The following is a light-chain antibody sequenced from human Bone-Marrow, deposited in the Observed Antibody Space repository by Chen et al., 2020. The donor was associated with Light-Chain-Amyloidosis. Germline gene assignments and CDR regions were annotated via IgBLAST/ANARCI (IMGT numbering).Light chain of an antibody. Sequence: QSALSQPASVSGSPGQSITISCTGSSSDIGGNKYVSWYQHYPGKAPRLMIYDVNNRPTGVSHRFSGSTSGSTASLTISGLQAEDEAADSASSITDSTTWVFGGGTKVTVL. CDR1: SSDIGGNKY. V-gene: IGLV2-14*03. CDR2: DVN. CDR3: SSITDSTTWV. J-gene: IGLJ3*02.